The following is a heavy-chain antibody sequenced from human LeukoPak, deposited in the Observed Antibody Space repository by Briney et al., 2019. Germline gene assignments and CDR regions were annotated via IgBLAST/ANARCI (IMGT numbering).Heavy chain of an antibody. V-gene: IGHV3-53*04. J-gene: IGHJ4*02. CDR1: GISVSNDY. CDR2: IYADGYT. D-gene: IGHD6-13*01. CDR3: ASLAGSSSSTSLDY. Sequence: GGSLRLSCAASGISVSNDYMSWVRQAPGKGLEWVSAIYADGYTRDAASVKGRFSISRHNSKNTVYLQMDNLRPEDTAVYYCASLAGSSSSTSLDYWGQGTLVTVSS.